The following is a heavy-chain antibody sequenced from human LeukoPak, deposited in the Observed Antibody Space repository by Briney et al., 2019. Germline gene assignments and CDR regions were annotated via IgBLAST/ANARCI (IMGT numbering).Heavy chain of an antibody. CDR2: IKIDENQK. CDR1: GFTFNIYW. CDR3: ARSHYHFWSGYYV. V-gene: IGHV3-7*01. D-gene: IGHD3-3*01. Sequence: PGGSLRLSCAASGFTFNIYWMTWVRQAPGKGLEWVANIKIDENQKDYADSVQGRFTISRDNAKNSVYLQMNNLRAEDTAVYFCARSHYHFWSGYYVWGQGTLVTVSS. J-gene: IGHJ4*02.